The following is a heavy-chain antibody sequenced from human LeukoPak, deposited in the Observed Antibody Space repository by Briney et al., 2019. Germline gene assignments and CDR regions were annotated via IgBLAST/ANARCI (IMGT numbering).Heavy chain of an antibody. D-gene: IGHD6-13*01. J-gene: IGHJ4*02. Sequence: SETLSLTCTVSGGSISSYYWGWIRQPPGKGLEWIGSIYYSGSTYYNPSLKSRVTISVDTSKNQFSLKLSSVTAADTAVYYCARESGVAAAGRSSDYWGQGTLVTVSS. V-gene: IGHV4-39*07. CDR2: IYYSGST. CDR1: GGSISSYY. CDR3: ARESGVAAAGRSSDY.